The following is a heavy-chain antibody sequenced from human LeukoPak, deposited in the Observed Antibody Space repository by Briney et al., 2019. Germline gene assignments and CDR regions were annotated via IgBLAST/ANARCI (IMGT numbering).Heavy chain of an antibody. CDR3: ARRYYAIDY. CDR2: ISYDGSNK. J-gene: IGHJ4*02. D-gene: IGHD1-26*01. Sequence: PGRSLRLSCAASGFTFSSYGMHWVRQAPGKGLEWVAVISYDGSNKYYADSVKGRFTISRDNAKNTLYLQMNSLRAEDTAVYYCARRYYAIDYWGQGTLVTVSS. CDR1: GFTFSSYG. V-gene: IGHV3-30*03.